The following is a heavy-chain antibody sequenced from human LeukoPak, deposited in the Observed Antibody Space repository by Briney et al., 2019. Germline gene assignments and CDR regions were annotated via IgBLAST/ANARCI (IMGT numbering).Heavy chain of an antibody. CDR2: IIPICGTT. CDR1: GYTFTSYG. D-gene: IGHD6-13*01. J-gene: IGHJ5*02. Sequence: GASVKVSCKASGYTFTSYGISWVRQAPGQGLEWMGGIIPICGTTNYAQKFRGRVTITADKSTSTAYMELSSLRAEDTAVYYCARSSQQLVARDEGGWFAPWGQGPLVTVSS. V-gene: IGHV1-69*06. CDR3: ARSSQQLVARDEGGWFAP.